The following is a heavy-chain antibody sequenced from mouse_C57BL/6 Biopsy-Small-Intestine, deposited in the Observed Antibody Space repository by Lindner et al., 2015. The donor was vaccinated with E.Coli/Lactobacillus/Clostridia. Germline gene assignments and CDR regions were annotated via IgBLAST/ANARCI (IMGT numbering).Heavy chain of an antibody. Sequence: VQLQESGAELARPGASVKLSCKASGYTFTSYGISWVKQRPGQGLEWIGVINPGNGGTSYNEKFRAKAILTADKSSSAAYMQLSSLTSEDSAVYFCARGSYDYGVDYWGQGTALTVSS. CDR2: INPGNGGT. CDR3: ARGSYDYGVDY. J-gene: IGHJ2*01. V-gene: IGHV1-81*01. CDR1: GYTFTSYG. D-gene: IGHD2-4*01.